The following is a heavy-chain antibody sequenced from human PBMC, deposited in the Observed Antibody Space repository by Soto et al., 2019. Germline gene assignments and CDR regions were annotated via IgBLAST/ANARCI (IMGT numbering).Heavy chain of an antibody. CDR3: ARGPDL. CDR1: GYNFFDYT. J-gene: IGHJ2*01. V-gene: IGHV1-18*01. Sequence: QAQLVQSAAEVKKPGASVRLSCRASGYNFFDYTIIWVRQTPEKRLEWVGWVTAYNGDTRYAEKFKGXXTVTSDTRTSTSYLELRSLKSDDSAIYYCARGPDLWGRGTLVTVSS. CDR2: VTAYNGDT.